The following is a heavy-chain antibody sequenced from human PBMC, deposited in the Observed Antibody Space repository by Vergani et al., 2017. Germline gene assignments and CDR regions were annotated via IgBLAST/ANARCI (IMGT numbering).Heavy chain of an antibody. V-gene: IGHV3-7*03. CDR2: IKQDGSEK. CDR3: ARDKDYGDYYFDY. J-gene: IGHJ4*02. Sequence: PASGFTFSSYWMSWVRQAPGKGLEWVANIKQDGSEKYYVDSVKGRFTISRDNAKNSLYLQMNSLRAEDTAVYYCARDKDYGDYYFDYWGQGTLVTVSS. CDR1: GFTFSSYW. D-gene: IGHD4-17*01.